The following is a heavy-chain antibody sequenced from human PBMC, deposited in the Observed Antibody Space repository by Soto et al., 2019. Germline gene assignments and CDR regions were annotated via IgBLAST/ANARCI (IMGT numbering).Heavy chain of an antibody. CDR2: INPSSGGT. Sequence: QVQLVQSGAEVKKPGASVKVSCKASGYPLTAKYLHWVRQAPGQGLEWMGWINPSSGGTKEAQKFRGRVTMTRDTSISAAYMELNRLTSDDTAVYYCAKGGSSWTEWFDPWGQGTLVTVSS. D-gene: IGHD6-13*01. CDR1: GYPLTAKY. V-gene: IGHV1-2*02. CDR3: AKGGSSWTEWFDP. J-gene: IGHJ5*02.